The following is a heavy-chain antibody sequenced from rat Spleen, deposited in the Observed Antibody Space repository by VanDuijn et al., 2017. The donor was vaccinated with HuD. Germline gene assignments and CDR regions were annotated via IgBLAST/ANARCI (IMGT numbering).Heavy chain of an antibody. J-gene: IGHJ2*01. CDR3: AVAGYGY. CDR1: GFTFSDYN. D-gene: IGHD2-3*01. Sequence: EVQLVESGGGLVQPGRSLKLSCAASGFTFSDYNMAWVRQAPKKGLEWVATISYDGTSTYYRDSVKGRCTISRDNAKSTLYLQMDSLRSEDTATYYCAVAGYGYWGQGVMVTVSS. CDR2: ISYDGTST. V-gene: IGHV5-7*01.